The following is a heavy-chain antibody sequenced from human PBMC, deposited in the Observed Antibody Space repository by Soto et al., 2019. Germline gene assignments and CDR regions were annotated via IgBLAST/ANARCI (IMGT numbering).Heavy chain of an antibody. D-gene: IGHD3-22*01. CDR1: GGSISSSSYY. Sequence: SETLSLTCTVSGGSISSSSYYWGWIRQPPGKGLEWIGSIYYSGSTYYNPSLKSRVTISVDTSKNQFSLKLSSVTAADTAVYYCARHSPEDSSGYSTALNYFDYWGQGTLVTVSS. J-gene: IGHJ4*02. V-gene: IGHV4-39*01. CDR2: IYYSGST. CDR3: ARHSPEDSSGYSTALNYFDY.